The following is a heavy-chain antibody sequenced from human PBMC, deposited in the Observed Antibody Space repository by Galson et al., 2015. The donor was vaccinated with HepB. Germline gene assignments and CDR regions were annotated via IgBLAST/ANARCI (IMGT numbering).Heavy chain of an antibody. Sequence: SLRLSCAASGFAFDSHAMSWVRQAPGRGLEWISGITGKGDSTYYADSVGGRFTISRDSSKNSLYLQMSRLRIEDTAFYYCTKDLVSRRSYYDGSFDYWGLGTLVTVSS. CDR1: GFAFDSHA. J-gene: IGHJ4*02. D-gene: IGHD3-22*01. CDR2: ITGKGDST. V-gene: IGHV3-43*02. CDR3: TKDLVSRRSYYDGSFDY.